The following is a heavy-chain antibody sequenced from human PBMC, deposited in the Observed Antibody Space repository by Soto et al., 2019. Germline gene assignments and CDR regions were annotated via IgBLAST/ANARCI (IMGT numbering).Heavy chain of an antibody. CDR1: GFTFSSYG. CDR3: ARDRRPTTHLYYYYGMDV. D-gene: IGHD2-2*01. J-gene: IGHJ6*02. Sequence: GESLRLSCAASGFTFSSYGMHWVRQAPGKRLEWVAVIWYDGSNKYYADSVKGRFTISRDNSKNTLYLQMNSLRAEDTAVYYCARDRRPTTHLYYYYGMDVWGQWTTVTVSS. V-gene: IGHV3-33*01. CDR2: IWYDGSNK.